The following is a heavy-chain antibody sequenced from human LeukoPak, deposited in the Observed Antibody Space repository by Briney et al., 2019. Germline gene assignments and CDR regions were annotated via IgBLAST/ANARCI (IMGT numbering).Heavy chain of an antibody. D-gene: IGHD1-26*01. CDR2: IYTSGST. V-gene: IGHV4-4*09. Sequence: SGTLSLTCTVSGGSISSYYWSWIRQPPGKGLEWIGYIYTSGSTNYNPSLKSRVTISVDTPKNQFSLKLSSVTAADTAVYYCAGKKWELPNWFDPWGQGTLVTVSS. CDR3: AGKKWELPNWFDP. CDR1: GGSISSYY. J-gene: IGHJ5*02.